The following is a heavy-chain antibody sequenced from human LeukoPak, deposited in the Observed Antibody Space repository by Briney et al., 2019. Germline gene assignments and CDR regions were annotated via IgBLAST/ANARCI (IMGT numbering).Heavy chain of an antibody. CDR2: INSDGSST. CDR3: ARHSGPGSYDTPSFDY. V-gene: IGHV3-74*01. D-gene: IGHD1-26*01. Sequence: GGSLRLSCAASGFTFSSYWMHWVGQAPGKGLVWVSRINSDGSSTSYADSVKGRFTISRDNAKNTLYLQMNSLRAEDTAVYYCARHSGPGSYDTPSFDYWGQGTLVTVSS. J-gene: IGHJ4*02. CDR1: GFTFSSYW.